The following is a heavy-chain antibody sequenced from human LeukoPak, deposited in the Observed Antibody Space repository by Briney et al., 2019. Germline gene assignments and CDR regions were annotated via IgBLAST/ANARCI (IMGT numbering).Heavy chain of an antibody. V-gene: IGHV3-7*03. D-gene: IGHD4-17*01. J-gene: IGHJ4*02. CDR2: IRQDGHEN. CDR3: ANEIRPNDY. CDR1: GFTFSQYW. Sequence: GGSLRLSCAASGFTFSQYWMSWVRQAPGKGLEWVANIRQDGHENYYADSVKGRFTISRDNSKNTLYLQMNSLRAEDTAVYYCANEIRPNDYWGQGTQVTVSS.